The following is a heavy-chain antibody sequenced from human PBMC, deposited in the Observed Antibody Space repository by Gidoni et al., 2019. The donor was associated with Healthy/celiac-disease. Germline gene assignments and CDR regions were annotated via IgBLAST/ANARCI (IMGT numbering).Heavy chain of an antibody. CDR1: GGSISSGSSY. CDR3: ARERTRVIVVVITWIDY. CDR2: ISTSGST. Sequence: QVQLQESGPGLVKPSQTLSLTCTVSGGSISSGSSYWSWIRQPAGKGLEWIGRISTSGSTNYNPSLKSRVTISADTSKNQFSLKLRSVTAADTAVYYCARERTRVIVVVITWIDYWGQGTLVTVSS. D-gene: IGHD3-22*01. V-gene: IGHV4-61*02. J-gene: IGHJ4*02.